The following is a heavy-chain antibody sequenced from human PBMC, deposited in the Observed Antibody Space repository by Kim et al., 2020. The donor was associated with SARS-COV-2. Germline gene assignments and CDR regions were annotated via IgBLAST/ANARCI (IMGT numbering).Heavy chain of an antibody. V-gene: IGHV3-23*01. CDR3: AKVGRITMVRGVIITEYYYYYYGMDV. Sequence: GGSLRLSCAASGFTFSSYAMSWVRQAPGKGLEWVSAISGSGGSTYYADSVKGRFTISRDNSKNTLYLQMNSLRAEDTAVYYCAKVGRITMVRGVIITEYYYYYYGMDVWGQGTTVTVSS. J-gene: IGHJ6*02. CDR2: ISGSGGST. D-gene: IGHD3-10*01. CDR1: GFTFSSYA.